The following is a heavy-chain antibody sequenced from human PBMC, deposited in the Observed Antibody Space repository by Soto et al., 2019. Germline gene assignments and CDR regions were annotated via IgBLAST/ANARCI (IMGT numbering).Heavy chain of an antibody. J-gene: IGHJ4*02. CDR1: GFTFMSYA. CDR3: ARDRGWYVDY. Sequence: GGSLRLSCAASGFTFMSYAMHWVRQAPGKGLEWVAVISYDGSNKYYADSVKGRFTISRDNSKNTLYLQMNSLRAEDTAVYYCARDRGWYVDYWGQGTLVTVSS. CDR2: ISYDGSNK. V-gene: IGHV3-30-3*01. D-gene: IGHD6-19*01.